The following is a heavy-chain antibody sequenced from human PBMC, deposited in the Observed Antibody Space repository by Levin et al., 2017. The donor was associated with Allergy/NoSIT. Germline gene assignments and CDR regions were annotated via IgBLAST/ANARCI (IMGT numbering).Heavy chain of an antibody. Sequence: PGGSLRLSCAASRFTFSSYSMNWVRLAPGKGLEWVSYISSSSTTMYYAESVKGRFTISRDNAKNSLYLQMDSLRAEDTAVYYCARTSADGTWYFDFWGQGTLVTVSS. D-gene: IGHD6-13*01. J-gene: IGHJ4*02. CDR3: ARTSADGTWYFDF. CDR2: ISSSSTTM. V-gene: IGHV3-48*01. CDR1: RFTFSSYS.